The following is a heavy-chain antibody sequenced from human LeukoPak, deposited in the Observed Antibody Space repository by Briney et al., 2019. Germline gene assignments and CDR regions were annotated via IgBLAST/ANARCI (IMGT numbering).Heavy chain of an antibody. V-gene: IGHV3-9*02. D-gene: IGHD3-10*01. J-gene: IGHJ6*02. CDR3: TKDLTPGGADV. Sequence: GGSLRLSCAVSGFTSDDHAMHWVRQASGKGLEWVAGIMWRSGSTGYGDSVKGRFTISRDNAKKSLYLQMNGLGVEDTAFYYCTKDLTPGGADVWGQGTTVTVPS. CDR2: IMWRSGST. CDR1: GFTSDDHA.